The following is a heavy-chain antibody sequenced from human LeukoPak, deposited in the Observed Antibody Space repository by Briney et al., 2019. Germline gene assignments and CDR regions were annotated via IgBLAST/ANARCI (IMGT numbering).Heavy chain of an antibody. D-gene: IGHD3-22*01. J-gene: IGHJ5*02. Sequence: GGSLRLSCAASGFTLSSYSMNWVRQAPGKGLEWVSYISSSSSTIYYAGSVKGRFTISRDNAKNSLYLQMNSLRAEDTAVYYCARSRIAIWFDPWGQGTLVTVSS. CDR2: ISSSSSTI. V-gene: IGHV3-48*01. CDR3: ARSRIAIWFDP. CDR1: GFTLSSYS.